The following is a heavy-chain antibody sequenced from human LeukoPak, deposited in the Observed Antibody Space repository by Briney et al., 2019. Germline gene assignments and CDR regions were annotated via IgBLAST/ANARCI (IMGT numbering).Heavy chain of an antibody. D-gene: IGHD3-22*01. CDR3: ARSRYYDSSGTAFDI. J-gene: IGHJ3*02. CDR2: INHSGST. V-gene: IGHV4-34*01. Sequence: SETPSLTCAVYGGSFSGYYWGWIRQPPGKGLEWIGEINHSGSTNYNPSLKSRVTISVDTSKNQFSLKLSSVTAADTAVYYCARSRYYDSSGTAFDIWGQGTMVTVSS. CDR1: GGSFSGYY.